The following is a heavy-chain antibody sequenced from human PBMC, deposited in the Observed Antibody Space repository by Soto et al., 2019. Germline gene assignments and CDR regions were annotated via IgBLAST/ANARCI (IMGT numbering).Heavy chain of an antibody. CDR3: ARDFKTCPPGLGGFDY. D-gene: IGHD3-16*01. CDR1: GFTFSSYA. Sequence: QVQLVESGGGVVQPGRSLRLSCAASGFTFSSYAMHWVRQAPGKGLEWVAVISYDGSNKYYADSVKGRFTISRDNSKNTLYLQMNSLRAEDTAVYYCARDFKTCPPGLGGFDYWGQGTLVTVSS. CDR2: ISYDGSNK. V-gene: IGHV3-30-3*01. J-gene: IGHJ4*02.